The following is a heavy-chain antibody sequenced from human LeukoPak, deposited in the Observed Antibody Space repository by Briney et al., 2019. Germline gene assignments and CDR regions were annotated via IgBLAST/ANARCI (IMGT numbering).Heavy chain of an antibody. Sequence: ASVKVSCKASGYTFTSYGISWVRQAPGQGLEWMGWISAYNGNTNYAQKLQGRVTMTTDTSTSTAYMELRSLRSDDTAVYYCARVVTYYYDSSAEYYFDYWGQGTLVTVSS. CDR3: ARVVTYYYDSSAEYYFDY. D-gene: IGHD3-22*01. V-gene: IGHV1-18*01. CDR1: GYTFTSYG. CDR2: ISAYNGNT. J-gene: IGHJ4*02.